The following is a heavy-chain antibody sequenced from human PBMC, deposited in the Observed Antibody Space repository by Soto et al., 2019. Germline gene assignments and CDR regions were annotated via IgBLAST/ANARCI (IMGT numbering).Heavy chain of an antibody. CDR2: IYHSGGT. V-gene: IGHV4-59*11. CDR1: GXSISSHY. Sequence: LSLTFTVSGXSISSHYWSWIRQPPGKGLEWIGHIYHSGGTRYNPSLRSRVTISVDTSKNQFSLKLRSVTAADTAVYYCAKNVAVAGFCLDPWGQGILVTVSS. J-gene: IGHJ5*02. CDR3: AKNVAVAGFCLDP. D-gene: IGHD6-19*01.